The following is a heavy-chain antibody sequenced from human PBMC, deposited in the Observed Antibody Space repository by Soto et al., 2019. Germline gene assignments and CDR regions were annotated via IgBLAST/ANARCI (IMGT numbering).Heavy chain of an antibody. CDR1: GGSISSGGYY. J-gene: IGHJ6*02. CDR3: ARASAAMVGYYYYGMDV. D-gene: IGHD3-10*02. Sequence: QVQLQESGPGLVKPSQTLSLTCTVSGGSISSGGYYWSWIRQHPGKGLEWIGYIYYSGSTYYNPSIKSRVTISVDTSKNQFSLKLSSVTAADTAVYYCARASAAMVGYYYYGMDVWGQGTTVTVSS. V-gene: IGHV4-31*03. CDR2: IYYSGST.